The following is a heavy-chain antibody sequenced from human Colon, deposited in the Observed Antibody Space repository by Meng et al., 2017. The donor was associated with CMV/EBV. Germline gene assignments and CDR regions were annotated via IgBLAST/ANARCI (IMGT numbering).Heavy chain of an antibody. V-gene: IGHV3-30*04. D-gene: IGHD6-13*01. Sequence: GESLKISCAASGFTFHDYAMHWVRQAPGKGLEWVAVISYDGSNKYYADSVKGRFTISRDNSKNTLYLQMNSLRAEDTAVYYCARVGGVLYSSSWYYDYWGQGTLVTVSS. CDR2: ISYDGSNK. J-gene: IGHJ4*02. CDR3: ARVGGVLYSSSWYYDY. CDR1: GFTFHDYA.